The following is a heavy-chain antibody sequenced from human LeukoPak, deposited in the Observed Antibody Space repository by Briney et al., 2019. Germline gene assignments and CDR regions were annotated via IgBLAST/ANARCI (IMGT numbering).Heavy chain of an antibody. D-gene: IGHD3-10*01. J-gene: IGHJ4*02. V-gene: IGHV3-30*03. CDR1: GFTFSSYG. CDR2: ISYDGSNK. CDR3: ARDSNYYGSGSYLDY. Sequence: GGSLRLSCAASGFTFSSYGMHWVRQAPGKGLEWVAVISYDGSNKYYADSVKGRFTISRDNSKNTLYLQMNSLRAEDTAVYYCARDSNYYGSGSYLDYWGQGTLVTVSS.